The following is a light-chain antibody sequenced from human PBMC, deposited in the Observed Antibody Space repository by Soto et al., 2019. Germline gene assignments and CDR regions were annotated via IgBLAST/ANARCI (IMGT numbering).Light chain of an antibody. CDR2: KAS. J-gene: IGKJ1*01. Sequence: DVVMTQSPLSLPVTLGQSASISCSSSQSVVYSRDGIAYLSWFQQRPGQSPRRLIYKASKRDSGVPDRFRGSGSGTDFTLTISRVEAEDVEVYYCMQGTHWPPTFGRGAKVEFK. CDR1: QSVVYSRDGIAY. V-gene: IGKV2-30*01. CDR3: MQGTHWPPT.